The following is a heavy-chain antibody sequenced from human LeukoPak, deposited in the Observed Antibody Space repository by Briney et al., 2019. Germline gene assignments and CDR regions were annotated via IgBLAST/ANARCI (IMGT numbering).Heavy chain of an antibody. D-gene: IGHD3-9*01. CDR2: ISTYDDNI. CDR3: ARETYSNILTGTDY. V-gene: IGHV1-18*04. Sequence: ASVKVSCKASGYTFTGYYMHWVRQAPGQGLEWLGWISTYDDNIKYAQSLQGRLTLTIDTSTSTAYMELRSLTSDDTAVYYCARETYSNILTGTDYWGPGTLVTVSS. CDR1: GYTFTGYY. J-gene: IGHJ4*02.